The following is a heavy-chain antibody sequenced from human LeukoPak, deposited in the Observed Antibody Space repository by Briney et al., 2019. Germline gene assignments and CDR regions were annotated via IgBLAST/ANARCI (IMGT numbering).Heavy chain of an antibody. Sequence: SETLSLTCTVSGGSISSYYWSWIRQPPGKGLEWIGYIYYSGSTNYNPSLKSRVTISVDTSKNQFSLKLSSVTAADTAVYYCARHLNYHDSSGYYFGGAFDIWGQGTMVTVSS. CDR1: GGSISSYY. D-gene: IGHD3-22*01. CDR3: ARHLNYHDSSGYYFGGAFDI. J-gene: IGHJ3*02. CDR2: IYYSGST. V-gene: IGHV4-59*01.